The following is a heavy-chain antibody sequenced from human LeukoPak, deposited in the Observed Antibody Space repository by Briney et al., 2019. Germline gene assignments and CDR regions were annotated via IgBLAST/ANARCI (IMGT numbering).Heavy chain of an antibody. Sequence: ASVKVSCKASGYSFTSHYMHWVRQAPGQGLEWMGLINPSGSSTLYAQKFQGRVTITADKSTSTAYMELSSLRSEDTAVYYCTRARGGYYYVHFDYWGQGTLVTVSS. CDR2: INPSGSST. CDR3: TRARGGYYYVHFDY. V-gene: IGHV1-46*03. D-gene: IGHD3-22*01. CDR1: GYSFTSHY. J-gene: IGHJ4*02.